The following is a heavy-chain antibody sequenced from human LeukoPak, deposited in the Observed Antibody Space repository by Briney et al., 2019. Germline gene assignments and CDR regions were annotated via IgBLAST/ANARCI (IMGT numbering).Heavy chain of an antibody. Sequence: GGSLGLSCAASGFSFSSYALSWVRQAPAKGLEWVSAISGSGGSTYYADSVKGRFTIYRDNSKNTLYLQMYSLRVEDTAVYYCAKNGGSQCYSHLDSWGQGTLVTVSS. D-gene: IGHD2-15*01. CDR2: ISGSGGST. CDR1: GFSFSSYA. V-gene: IGHV3-23*01. CDR3: AKNGGSQCYSHLDS. J-gene: IGHJ4*02.